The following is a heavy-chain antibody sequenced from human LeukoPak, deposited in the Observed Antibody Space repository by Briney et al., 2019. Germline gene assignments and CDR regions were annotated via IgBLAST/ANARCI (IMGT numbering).Heavy chain of an antibody. CDR1: GFTFSSYA. CDR3: AKRYDSSGYYPPDAFDI. CDR2: ISGSGGST. Sequence: SGGSLRLSCAASGFTFSSYAMSWVRQAPGKGLEWVSAISGSGGSTYYADSVEGRFTISRDNSKNTLYLQMNSLRAEDTAVYYCAKRYDSSGYYPPDAFDIWGQGTMVTVSS. D-gene: IGHD3-22*01. J-gene: IGHJ3*02. V-gene: IGHV3-23*01.